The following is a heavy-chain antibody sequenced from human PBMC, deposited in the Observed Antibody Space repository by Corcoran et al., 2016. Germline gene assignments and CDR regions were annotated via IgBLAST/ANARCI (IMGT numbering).Heavy chain of an antibody. CDR3: ARGYLITYYYYYGMDV. Sequence: QVQLQQWGAGLLKPSETLSLTCAVYGGSFSGYYWSWIRQPPGKGLEWIGEINHSGSTNYNPSLKSRVTISVDTSKNQFSLKLSSVPAADTAVYYCARGYLITYYYYYGMDVWGQGTTVTVSS. CDR1: GGSFSGYY. CDR2: INHSGST. V-gene: IGHV4-34*01. D-gene: IGHD3-22*01. J-gene: IGHJ6*02.